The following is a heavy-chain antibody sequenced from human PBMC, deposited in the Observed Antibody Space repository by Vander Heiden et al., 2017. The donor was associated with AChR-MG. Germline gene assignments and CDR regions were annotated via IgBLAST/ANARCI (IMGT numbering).Heavy chain of an antibody. D-gene: IGHD1-26*01. Sequence: EVQLVESGGGLVKPGRSLSLSCTASGFTFGDYAMSWFRQAPGKGLEWVGFIRSKAYGGTTEYAASVKGRFTISRDDSKSIAYLQMNSLKTEDTAVYYCTRDREVGATGNYYYYGMDVWGQGTTVTASS. CDR1: GFTFGDYA. CDR3: TRDREVGATGNYYYYGMDV. V-gene: IGHV3-49*05. CDR2: IRSKAYGGTT. J-gene: IGHJ6*02.